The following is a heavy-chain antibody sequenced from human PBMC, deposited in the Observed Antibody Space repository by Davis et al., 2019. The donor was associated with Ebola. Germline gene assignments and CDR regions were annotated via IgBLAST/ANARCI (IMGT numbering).Heavy chain of an antibody. J-gene: IGHJ4*02. D-gene: IGHD3-22*01. CDR3: ARKLYYYDNSGYCH. CDR2: ISSSSSTI. V-gene: IGHV3-48*02. Sequence: GESLKISCAASGFTFSSYSMNWVRQAPGKGLEWVSYISSSSSTIYYADSVKGRFTISRDNAKNSLYLQMNSLRDEDTAVYYCARKLYYYDNSGYCHWSQGTLVTVSS. CDR1: GFTFSSYS.